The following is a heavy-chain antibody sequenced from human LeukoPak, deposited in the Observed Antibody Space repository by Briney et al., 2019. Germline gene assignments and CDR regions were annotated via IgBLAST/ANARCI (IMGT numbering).Heavy chain of an antibody. D-gene: IGHD6-19*01. V-gene: IGHV4-4*07. J-gene: IGHJ4*02. CDR1: GASITTYC. CDR3: ARTSGPANY. CDR2: IHSSGSP. Sequence: SETLSLTCSVSGASITTYCWSWIRQSAGKGLEWIGRIHSSGSPHYNPSLTGRVTMSLDTSKNQFSLKLASVTAADTAVYYCARTSGPANYWGQGTLVTVSS.